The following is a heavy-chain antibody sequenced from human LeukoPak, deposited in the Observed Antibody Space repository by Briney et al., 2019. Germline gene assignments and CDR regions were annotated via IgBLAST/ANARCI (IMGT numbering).Heavy chain of an antibody. J-gene: IGHJ2*01. CDR3: ARDSSGWYLEGWYFDL. CDR2: IYYSGST. CDR1: GGSISSGGYY. D-gene: IGHD6-19*01. Sequence: TLSLTCTVSGGSISSGGYYWSWIRQPPGKGLGWIGYIYYSGSTNYNPSLKSRVTISVDTSKNQFSLKLSSVTAADTAVYYCARDSSGWYLEGWYFDLWGRGTLVTVSS. V-gene: IGHV4-61*08.